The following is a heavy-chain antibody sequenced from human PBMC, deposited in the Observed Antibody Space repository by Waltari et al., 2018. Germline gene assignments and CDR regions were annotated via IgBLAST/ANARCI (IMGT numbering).Heavy chain of an antibody. D-gene: IGHD7-27*01. V-gene: IGHV1-69*04. Sequence: QVQLVQSGAEVKKPGSSVKVSCQALGDIFKSRPINWVRQAPGQGLEYMGRINPMFGITNYAQNFQGRLKITADKSTKTAYMELNSLRFDDTAIYYCTRDPPLGWGQGTQVTVSS. CDR1: GDIFKSRP. CDR3: TRDPPLG. CDR2: INPMFGIT. J-gene: IGHJ4*02.